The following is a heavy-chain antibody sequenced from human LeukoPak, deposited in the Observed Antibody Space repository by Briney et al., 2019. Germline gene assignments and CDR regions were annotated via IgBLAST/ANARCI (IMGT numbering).Heavy chain of an antibody. CDR2: VRGTGSNT. CDR3: ARELGSSGYYPFDY. V-gene: IGHV3-23*01. J-gene: IGHJ4*02. D-gene: IGHD3-22*01. CDR1: GFTFSTYA. Sequence: GGSLRLSCAASGFTFSTYAMSWVRQAPGKGLEWVSAVRGTGSNTYYADSVKGRSTISRDNSKNTLYLQMNSLRAEDTAVYYCARELGSSGYYPFDYWGQGTLVTVSS.